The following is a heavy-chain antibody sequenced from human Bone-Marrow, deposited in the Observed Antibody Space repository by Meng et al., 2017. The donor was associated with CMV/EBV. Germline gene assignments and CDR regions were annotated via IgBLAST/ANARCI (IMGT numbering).Heavy chain of an antibody. D-gene: IGHD2-2*01. Sequence: SVKVSCKASGGTFNSYAINWVRQAPGQGLEWMGGIIPMYGITNYAQKFQGRVTITADRSTSTAYMELSSLRSEDTAVYYCARDRLSIVVVPAARARQYYYYGMAVWGQGPTVTGSS. V-gene: IGHV1-69*10. J-gene: IGHJ6*02. CDR1: GGTFNSYA. CDR2: IIPMYGIT. CDR3: ARDRLSIVVVPAARARQYYYYGMAV.